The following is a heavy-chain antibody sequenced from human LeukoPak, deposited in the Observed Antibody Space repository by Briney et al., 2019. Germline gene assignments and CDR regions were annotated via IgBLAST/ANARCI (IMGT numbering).Heavy chain of an antibody. D-gene: IGHD4-17*01. CDR3: ARTVVYGAALGMDV. V-gene: IGHV4-39*07. J-gene: IGHJ6*02. CDR1: GGSISSSSYH. Sequence: SETLSLTCTVSGGSISSSSYHWGWIRQPPGKGLEWIGSIYYSGSTYYNPSLKSRVTISVDTSKNQFSLKLSSVTAADTAVYYCARTVVYGAALGMDVWGQGTTVTVSS. CDR2: IYYSGST.